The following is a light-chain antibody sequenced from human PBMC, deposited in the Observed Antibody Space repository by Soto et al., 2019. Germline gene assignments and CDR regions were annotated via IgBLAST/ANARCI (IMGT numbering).Light chain of an antibody. V-gene: IGKV3-20*01. CDR2: GAS. CDR3: KRYGSSSLS. J-gene: IGKJ4*01. CDR1: QSLSSTY. Sequence: EIVLTQSPGTLSLSPGERATLFCRASQSLSSTYLAWYQQRPGQAHRLLIFGASNRATGIPDRFRGSGSGTDFTLTISRLEPGDFAVYYCKRYGSSSLSFGGGTKVDIK.